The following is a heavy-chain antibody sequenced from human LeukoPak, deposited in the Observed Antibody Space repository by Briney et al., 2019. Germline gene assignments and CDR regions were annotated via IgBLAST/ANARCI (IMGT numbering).Heavy chain of an antibody. J-gene: IGHJ4*02. D-gene: IGHD1-26*01. CDR2: ISSSGSTI. V-gene: IGHV3-48*03. Sequence: GGSLRLSCAASGFTFSSYEMNWVRQAPGKGLEWVSYISSSGSTIYYADSVKGRFTISRDNAKNSLYLQMNSLRAEDTAVYYCARHGNSGSYFWGQGTLVTVSS. CDR3: ARHGNSGSYF. CDR1: GFTFSSYE.